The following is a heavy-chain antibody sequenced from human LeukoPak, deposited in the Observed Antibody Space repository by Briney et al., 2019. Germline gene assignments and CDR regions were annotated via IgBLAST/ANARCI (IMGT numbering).Heavy chain of an antibody. CDR2: ISYDGSNK. J-gene: IGHJ4*02. D-gene: IGHD1-26*01. CDR3: ANIGATTSGSYFDY. V-gene: IGHV3-30*18. CDR1: GFTFSSYG. Sequence: GGSLRLSCAASGFTFSSYGMHWVRQAPGKGLEWVAVISYDGSNKYYADSVKGRFTTSRDNSKNTLYLQMNSLRAEDTAVYYCANIGATTSGSYFDYWGQGTLVTVSS.